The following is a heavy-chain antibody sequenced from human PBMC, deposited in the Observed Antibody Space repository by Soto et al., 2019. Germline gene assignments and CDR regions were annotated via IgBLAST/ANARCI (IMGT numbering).Heavy chain of an antibody. Sequence: QITLKESGPTLVKPTQTLTLTCTFSGFSLSTSGVAVGWIRQSPGKALEWLALIYWDDDKRCRPSLRIRLTITKDTSKNQVVLTMTNMDPVDTATYYCAHRLRYGDYVWFDYWGQGTLVTVSS. CDR2: IYWDDDK. J-gene: IGHJ4*02. CDR1: GFSLSTSGVA. D-gene: IGHD4-17*01. V-gene: IGHV2-5*02. CDR3: AHRLRYGDYVWFDY.